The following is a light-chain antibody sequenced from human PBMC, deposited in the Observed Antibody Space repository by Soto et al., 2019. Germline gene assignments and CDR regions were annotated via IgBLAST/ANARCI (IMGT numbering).Light chain of an antibody. CDR2: DAS. CDR3: QQYGDSPRGT. V-gene: IGKV3D-20*01. Sequence: EVVLTQSPASLSLSPGERATLSCGASQIVSSNYLAWYQQKPGLAPRLLIYDASTRATGVPDRFRGSGSGTDFTLTINRLEPEDCAVYYCQQYGDSPRGTFGGGTKVEIK. CDR1: QIVSSNY. J-gene: IGKJ4*01.